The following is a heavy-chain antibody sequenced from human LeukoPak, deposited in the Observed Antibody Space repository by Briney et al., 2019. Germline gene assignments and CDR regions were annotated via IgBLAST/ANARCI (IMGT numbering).Heavy chain of an antibody. V-gene: IGHV4-39*01. CDR3: ARQTGSGLFILP. CDR2: IYYSGNT. D-gene: IGHD3/OR15-3a*01. J-gene: IGHJ4*02. Sequence: SETLSLTCTVSGGSISRSSYYWGWIRQPPGNGLEWIGSIYYSGNTYYNASLKSQVSISIDTSKNQFSLRLTSVTAADTAVYHCARQTGSGLFILPGGQGTLVTVSS. CDR1: GGSISRSSYY.